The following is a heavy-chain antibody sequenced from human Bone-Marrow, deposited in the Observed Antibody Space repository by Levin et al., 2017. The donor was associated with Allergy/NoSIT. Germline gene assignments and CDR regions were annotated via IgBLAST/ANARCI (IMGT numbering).Heavy chain of an antibody. CDR3: VRHSGTYLTLDS. D-gene: IGHD1-26*01. CDR1: GYKFRTYW. CDR2: IYPGDSDT. V-gene: IGHV5-51*01. J-gene: IGHJ4*02. Sequence: RGESLKISCKTSGYKFRTYWIGWVRQMPGKGLEWMGIIYPGDSDTRYSPSFQGQVTISADESNSTAYLQRSNLKASDTAIYYCVRHSGTYLTLDSWGQGTLVTVSP.